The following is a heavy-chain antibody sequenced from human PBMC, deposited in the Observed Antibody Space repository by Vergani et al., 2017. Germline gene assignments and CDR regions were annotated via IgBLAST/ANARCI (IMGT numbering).Heavy chain of an antibody. V-gene: IGHV3-30-3*01. CDR2: ISYDGSNK. CDR1: GFTFSSYA. D-gene: IGHD6-13*01. J-gene: IGHJ6*02. CDR3: ARDQVYSSSWYGHYYYGMDV. Sequence: QVQLVESGGGVVQPGRSLRLSCAASGFTFSSYAMHWVCQAPGKGLEWVAVISYDGSNKYYADSVKGRFTISRDNSKNTLYLQMNSLRAEDTAVYYCARDQVYSSSWYGHYYYGMDVWGQGTTVTVSS.